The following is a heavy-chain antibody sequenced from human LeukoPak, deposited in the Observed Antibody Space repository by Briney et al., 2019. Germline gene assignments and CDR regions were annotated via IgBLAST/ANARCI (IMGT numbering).Heavy chain of an antibody. CDR2: IYHRGST. Sequence: PSETLSLTCTVSGYSISSGYYWGWIRQPPGKGLEWVGSIYHRGSTYYNPSLKSRVTISVDTSKNQFSLKLSSVTAADTAVYYCARPVPSRLGWFDPWGQGTLVTVSS. D-gene: IGHD1-1*01. V-gene: IGHV4-38-2*02. CDR3: ARPVPSRLGWFDP. CDR1: GYSISSGYY. J-gene: IGHJ5*02.